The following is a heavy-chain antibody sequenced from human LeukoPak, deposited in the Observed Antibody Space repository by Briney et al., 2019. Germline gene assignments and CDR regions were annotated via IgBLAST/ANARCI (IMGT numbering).Heavy chain of an antibody. D-gene: IGHD3-22*01. Sequence: PGRSLRLSCAASEFTFSSYAVHWVRQAPGKGLEWVAVISYEGSNKYYADSVKGRFTISRDNSKNTLYLQMNSLRAEDTAVYYCARDRILGTPHNWDMIVVAPFDYWGQGTLVTVSS. CDR2: ISYEGSNK. V-gene: IGHV3-30*04. CDR1: EFTFSSYA. J-gene: IGHJ4*02. CDR3: ARDRILGTPHNWDMIVVAPFDY.